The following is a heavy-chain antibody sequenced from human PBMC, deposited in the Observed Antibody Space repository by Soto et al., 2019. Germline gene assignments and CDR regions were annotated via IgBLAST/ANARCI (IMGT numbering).Heavy chain of an antibody. D-gene: IGHD5-12*01. CDR2: ISYDGSNK. V-gene: IGHV3-30*18. J-gene: IGHJ4*02. Sequence: QVQLVESGGGVVQPGRSLRLSCAASGFTFSSYGMHWVRQAPGKGLEWVAVISYDGSNKYYADSVKGRFTISRDNSKNTLYLQMNSLRAEDTAVYYCAKDRWLPLPDYWGQGTLVTVSS. CDR1: GFTFSSYG. CDR3: AKDRWLPLPDY.